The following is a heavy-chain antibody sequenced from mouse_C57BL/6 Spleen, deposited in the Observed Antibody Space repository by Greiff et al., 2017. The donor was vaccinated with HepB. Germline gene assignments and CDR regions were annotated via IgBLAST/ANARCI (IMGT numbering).Heavy chain of an antibody. CDR2: INPSSGYT. V-gene: IGHV1-7*01. Sequence: VQLQQSGAELAKPGASVKLSCKASGYTFTSYWMHWVKQRPGQGLEWIGYINPSSGYTKYNQKFKDKATLTADKSSSTAYMQLSSLTYEDSAVYYCARGLYDYHGYFDVWGTGTTVTVSS. CDR3: ARGLYDYHGYFDV. J-gene: IGHJ1*03. CDR1: GYTFTSYW. D-gene: IGHD2-4*01.